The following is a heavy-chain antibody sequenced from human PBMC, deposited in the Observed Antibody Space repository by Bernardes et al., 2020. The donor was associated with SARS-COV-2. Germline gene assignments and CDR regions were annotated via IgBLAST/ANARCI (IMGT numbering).Heavy chain of an antibody. CDR1: GGSIYSFSYY. Sequence: SEPLYLTCTVSGGSIYSFSYYWIWILQPAGKGLEWIWRIYPIGITNYNPSLKSRVTISVDTSKNQFSLKLSSVTAADTAVYYCAREGYYDNSGSYLEVLDYWGQGTLVTVSS. D-gene: IGHD3-22*01. V-gene: IGHV4-61*02. CDR3: AREGYYDNSGSYLEVLDY. CDR2: IYPIGIT. J-gene: IGHJ4*02.